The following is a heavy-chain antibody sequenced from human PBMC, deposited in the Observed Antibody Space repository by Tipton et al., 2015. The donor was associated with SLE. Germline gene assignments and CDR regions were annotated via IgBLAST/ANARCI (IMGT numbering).Heavy chain of an antibody. Sequence: TLSLTCTVSGGSISSYYWSWIRQPPGKGLEWIGYIYTSGSTNYNPSLKSRVTISVDTSKNQFSLKLSSVTAADTAVYYCARNSYDAFDIWGQGTMVTVSS. CDR2: IYTSGST. V-gene: IGHV4-4*08. CDR3: ARNSYDAFDI. D-gene: IGHD4-23*01. J-gene: IGHJ3*02. CDR1: GGSISSYY.